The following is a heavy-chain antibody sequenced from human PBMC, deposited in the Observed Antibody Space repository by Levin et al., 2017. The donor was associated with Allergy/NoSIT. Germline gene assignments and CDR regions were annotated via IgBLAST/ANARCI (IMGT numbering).Heavy chain of an antibody. Sequence: GGSLRLSCAASGFTVSSNYMSWVRQAPGKGLEWVSVIYSGGSTNYADSVKGRFTSSRDNSKNTLYLQMNSLRAEDTAVYYCARLQYYDFWIDYWGQGTLVTVSS. CDR1: GFTVSSNY. V-gene: IGHV3-53*01. J-gene: IGHJ4*02. CDR2: IYSGGST. D-gene: IGHD3-3*01. CDR3: ARLQYYDFWIDY.